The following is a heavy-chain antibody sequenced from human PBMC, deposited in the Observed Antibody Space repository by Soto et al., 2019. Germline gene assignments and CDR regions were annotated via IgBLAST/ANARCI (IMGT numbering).Heavy chain of an antibody. J-gene: IGHJ6*02. Sequence: PXGSLRLSCAASGLTLGDHAMSWVRQAPGKGLEWVSVISGSGGITYYEDSVKGRFTISRDNAKNTLYLQMNSLRAEDTAVYYCAKGLLIMVRKVIIPPQYYYGMDVWGQGTTVTVSS. D-gene: IGHD3-10*01. V-gene: IGHV3-23*01. CDR2: ISGSGGIT. CDR1: GLTLGDHA. CDR3: AKGLLIMVRKVIIPPQYYYGMDV.